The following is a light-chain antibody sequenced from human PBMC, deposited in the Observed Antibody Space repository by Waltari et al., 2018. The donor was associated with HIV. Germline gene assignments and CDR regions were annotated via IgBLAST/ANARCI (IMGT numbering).Light chain of an antibody. CDR2: GAS. Sequence: LVLPPSPGPLPLPSGGRATLHCRASQGVSSTYVAWYQQKPGQAPRLLIYGASSRATGIPDRFSGSGSGTDFTLTISRLEPEDFAVYYCQQYGSSPLTFGQGTKVEIK. V-gene: IGKV3-20*01. CDR3: QQYGSSPLT. CDR1: QGVSSTY. J-gene: IGKJ1*01.